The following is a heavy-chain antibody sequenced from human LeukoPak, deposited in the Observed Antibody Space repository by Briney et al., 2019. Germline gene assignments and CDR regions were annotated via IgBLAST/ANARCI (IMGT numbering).Heavy chain of an antibody. D-gene: IGHD3-3*01. CDR3: ARHAAPYYDFWSGSCYFDY. Sequence: SETLSLTCTVSGGSISSSSYYWGWIRQPPGKGLEWIGSIYYSGSTYYNPSLKSRVTISVDTSKNQFSLKLSSVTAADTAVYYCARHAAPYYDFWSGSCYFDYWGQGTLVTVSS. J-gene: IGHJ4*02. V-gene: IGHV4-39*01. CDR1: GGSISSSSYY. CDR2: IYYSGST.